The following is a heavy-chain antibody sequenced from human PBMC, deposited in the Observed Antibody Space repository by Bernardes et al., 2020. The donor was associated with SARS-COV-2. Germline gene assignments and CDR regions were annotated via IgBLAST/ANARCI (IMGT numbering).Heavy chain of an antibody. CDR2: ISSSGSTI. V-gene: IGHV3-48*03. CDR1: GITFSGYE. J-gene: IGHJ4*02. D-gene: IGHD3-16*01. CDR3: ARISYGALFDF. Sequence: GGSLRLSCAASGITFSGYEMNWVRKAPGKGLERISYISSSGSTIYYADSVKGRFPISRDNAKNSVFLQLNSLRTEDTAIYYCARISYGALFDFWGQGILVTVSS.